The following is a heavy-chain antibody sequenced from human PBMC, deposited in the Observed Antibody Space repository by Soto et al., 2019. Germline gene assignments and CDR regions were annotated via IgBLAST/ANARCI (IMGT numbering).Heavy chain of an antibody. CDR3: VRASFFGSGSYFQNWFDP. D-gene: IGHD3-10*01. CDR2: INPNSGGT. CDR1: GYTFTGYY. Sequence: ASVKVSCKASGYTFTGYYMHWVRQAPGQGLEWMGWINPNSGGTNYAQKFQGWVTMTRDTSISTAYMELSSLTFEDSAVYYCVRASFFGSGSYFQNWFDPWGQGTLVTVSS. J-gene: IGHJ5*02. V-gene: IGHV1-2*04.